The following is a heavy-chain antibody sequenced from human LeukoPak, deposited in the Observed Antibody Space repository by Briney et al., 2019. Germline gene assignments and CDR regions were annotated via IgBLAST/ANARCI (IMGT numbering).Heavy chain of an antibody. V-gene: IGHV1-46*01. Sequence: ASVKVSCKASGYTFTSNYMHWVRQAPGQGLEWMGVINPTGGSTSYAHKFQGRITLTRDMSTSTDYLELSSLRSDDTAVYYCARDISVRDAARWFNPWGQGTLVTVSS. CDR2: INPTGGST. CDR1: GYTFTSNY. J-gene: IGHJ5*02. CDR3: ARDISVRDAARWFNP. D-gene: IGHD5-24*01.